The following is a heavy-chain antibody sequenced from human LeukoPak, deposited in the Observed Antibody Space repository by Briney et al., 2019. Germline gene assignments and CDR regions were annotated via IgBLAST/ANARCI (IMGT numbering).Heavy chain of an antibody. J-gene: IGHJ3*02. Sequence: GGSLRLSCAASGFTFSSYAMHWVRQAPGKGLEWVAVISYDGSNKYYADSVKGRFTISGDNSKNTLYLQMNSLRAEDTAVYYCARPGQEGAFDIWGQGTMVAVSS. CDR2: ISYDGSNK. CDR1: GFTFSSYA. V-gene: IGHV3-30-3*01. CDR3: ARPGQEGAFDI.